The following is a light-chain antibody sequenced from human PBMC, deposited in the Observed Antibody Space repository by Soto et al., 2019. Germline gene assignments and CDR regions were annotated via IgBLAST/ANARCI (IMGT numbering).Light chain of an antibody. CDR1: QSVTSN. CDR2: GSF. Sequence: EIVMTQSPDTLSVCPGDGATLSCRASQSVTSNLAWYQQKPGQARRLLIVGSFARATGIPARFSGSGSGSEFTLTISGLQSEDFAVYYCQQYNDRPPITSGQATCPEIK. V-gene: IGKV3-15*01. CDR3: QQYNDRPPIT. J-gene: IGKJ5*01.